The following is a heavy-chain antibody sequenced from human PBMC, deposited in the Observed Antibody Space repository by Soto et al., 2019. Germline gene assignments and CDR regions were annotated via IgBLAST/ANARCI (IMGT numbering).Heavy chain of an antibody. J-gene: IGHJ4*02. Sequence: EVQLLESGGGLVLPGGSLRLSCAASGFTFSNSAINWVRQAPGKGLEWVSTISASGGSTYYADSVKGRFTISSDNSKNTLHLPMNSRRAEDTAVYYCAKDAATGYFDAGKYWGQGTLVTVSS. V-gene: IGHV3-23*01. D-gene: IGHD3-22*01. CDR1: GFTFSNSA. CDR3: AKDAATGYFDAGKY. CDR2: ISASGGST.